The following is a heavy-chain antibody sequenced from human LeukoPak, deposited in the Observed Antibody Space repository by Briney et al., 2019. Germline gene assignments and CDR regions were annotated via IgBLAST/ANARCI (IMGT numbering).Heavy chain of an antibody. CDR1: GFTFSSYW. D-gene: IGHD3-3*01. CDR2: ISGSGGST. Sequence: GGSLRLSCAASGFTFSSYWMHWVRQAPGKGLEWVSAISGSGGSTYYADSVKGRFTISRDNSKNTLYLQMNSLRAEDTAVYYCAKGAGNTIFGVVINYYYMDVWGKGTTVTVSS. V-gene: IGHV3-23*01. J-gene: IGHJ6*03. CDR3: AKGAGNTIFGVVINYYYMDV.